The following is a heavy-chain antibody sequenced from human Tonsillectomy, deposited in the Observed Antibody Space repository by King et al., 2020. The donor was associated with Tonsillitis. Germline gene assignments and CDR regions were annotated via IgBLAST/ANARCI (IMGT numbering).Heavy chain of an antibody. D-gene: IGHD3-3*01. J-gene: IGHJ5*02. V-gene: IGHV3-48*03. CDR2: ISSSGSTI. Sequence: VQLVESGGGLVQPGGSLRLSCAASGFTFSSYEMNWVRQAPGKGLEWVSYISSSGSTIYYADSVKGRFTISRDNAKNSLYLQMNCLRAEDTAVYYCARSIFGVVDPTYNWFDPWGQGTLVTVSS. CDR1: GFTFSSYE. CDR3: ARSIFGVVDPTYNWFDP.